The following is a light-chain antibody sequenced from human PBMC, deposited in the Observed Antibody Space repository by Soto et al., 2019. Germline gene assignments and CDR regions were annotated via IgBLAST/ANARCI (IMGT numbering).Light chain of an antibody. Sequence: EIVLTQSPGTLSLSPGERATLSCRASQSVSNNYLGWYQQKPGQAPRLLVYGASRRATGIPDRFSGSRSVTDFTLTISGLEAEDFAVDYCQQYGNSLPWTFGQGTKVEIK. J-gene: IGKJ1*01. V-gene: IGKV3-20*01. CDR2: GAS. CDR3: QQYGNSLPWT. CDR1: QSVSNNY.